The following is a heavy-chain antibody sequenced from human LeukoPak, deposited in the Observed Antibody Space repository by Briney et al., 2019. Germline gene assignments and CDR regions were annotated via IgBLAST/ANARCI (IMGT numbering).Heavy chain of an antibody. Sequence: NSGGSLRLSCAVPGFIFSNVWMSWVRQAPGKGLEWVVRIKSKTDGGTTDYAAPVKGRFTISRDDSKNTLYLQLNSLNTADTAVYYCTTDPRNGYYFDYWGQGTLVTVSS. D-gene: IGHD1-1*01. CDR1: GFIFSNVW. CDR2: IKSKTDGGTT. V-gene: IGHV3-15*01. CDR3: TTDPRNGYYFDY. J-gene: IGHJ4*02.